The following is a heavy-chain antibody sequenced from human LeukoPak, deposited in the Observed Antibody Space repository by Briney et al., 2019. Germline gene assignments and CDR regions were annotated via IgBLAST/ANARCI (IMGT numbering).Heavy chain of an antibody. V-gene: IGHV1-46*01. J-gene: IGHJ4*02. Sequence: ASVKVSCKASGGTFSSYYIHWVRQAPGQGLEWMGIINPSGSSATYAQSFQGRVTLTRDTSSSTVYMELNSLRSEDTAVYYCASPASPYSSFGEGFDFWGQGTLVTVSS. CDR1: GGTFSSYY. CDR3: ASPASPYSSFGEGFDF. CDR2: INPSGSSA. D-gene: IGHD3-3*02.